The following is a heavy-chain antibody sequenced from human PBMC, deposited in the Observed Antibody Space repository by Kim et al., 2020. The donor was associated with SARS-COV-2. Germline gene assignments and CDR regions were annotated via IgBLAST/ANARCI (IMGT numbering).Heavy chain of an antibody. CDR2: IYYSGST. CDR3: ARHELGSPLQRRLRTTIFGPFDY. J-gene: IGHJ4*02. V-gene: IGHV4-59*08. D-gene: IGHD3-3*01. CDR1: GGSISSYY. Sequence: SETLSLTCTVSGGSISSYYWSWIRQPPGKGLEWIGYIYYSGSTNYNPSLKSRVTISVDTSKNQFSLKLSSVTAADTAVYYCARHELGSPLQRRLRTTIFGPFDYWGQGTLVTVSS.